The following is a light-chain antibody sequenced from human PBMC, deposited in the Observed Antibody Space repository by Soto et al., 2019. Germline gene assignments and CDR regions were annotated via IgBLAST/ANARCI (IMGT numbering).Light chain of an antibody. CDR3: QQYHTWPIT. J-gene: IGKJ4*01. CDR1: QSVSSN. V-gene: IGKV3-15*01. Sequence: EIVLTQSPGTLSLSPGERATLSCRSIQSVSSNLAWYQQKPCQAPRLLISGASTGATGIPARFSGSGSGTEFTLTISSLQSEDCAIYYCQQYHTWPITFGGGTKVDIK. CDR2: GAS.